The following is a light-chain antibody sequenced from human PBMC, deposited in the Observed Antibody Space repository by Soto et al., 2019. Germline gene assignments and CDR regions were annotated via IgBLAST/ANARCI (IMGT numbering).Light chain of an antibody. CDR1: SSDVGTYNL. Sequence: QSVLTQPASVSGSPGQSITISCTGTSSDVGTYNLVSWYQQHPGKAPKLMIYEGSKRPSGVSNHLSGSKSGNTASLTISGLQAEDEADYYCCSYAGSRTLVFGGGTKLTVL. CDR3: CSYAGSRTLV. J-gene: IGLJ2*01. CDR2: EGS. V-gene: IGLV2-23*01.